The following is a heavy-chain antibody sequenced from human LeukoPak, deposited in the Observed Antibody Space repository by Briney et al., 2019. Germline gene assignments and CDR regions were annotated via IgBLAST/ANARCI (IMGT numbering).Heavy chain of an antibody. CDR1: GGSISSSSYY. CDR3: ARLWRAAIDY. J-gene: IGHJ4*02. Sequence: SETLSLTCTVVSGGSISSSSYYWGWIRQPPGKGLEGIGSFYYSGSTYYNPSLKSRVTIRADTSKNQCSLELRFVTAGHTAVYYCARLWRAAIDYGGQGTLVTVSS. CDR2: FYYSGST. D-gene: IGHD1-1*01. V-gene: IGHV4-39*01.